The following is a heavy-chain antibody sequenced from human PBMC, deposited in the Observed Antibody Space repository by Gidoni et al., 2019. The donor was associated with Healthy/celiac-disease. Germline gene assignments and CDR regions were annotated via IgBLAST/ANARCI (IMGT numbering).Heavy chain of an antibody. CDR1: GFTFSSYA. V-gene: IGHV3-23*01. CDR3: AVTGGGQWLVV. CDR2: ISGSGGSP. Sequence: EVQLLESGGGLVQPGWSLRLSCASSGFTFSSYAMSWVRQAPGKGLEWVSAISGSGGSPYDADAVTGLFTISRDNSKNTVYLKMNSLRAEDTAVYYCAVTGGGQWLVVWGQGTLVTVSS. D-gene: IGHD6-19*01. J-gene: IGHJ4*02.